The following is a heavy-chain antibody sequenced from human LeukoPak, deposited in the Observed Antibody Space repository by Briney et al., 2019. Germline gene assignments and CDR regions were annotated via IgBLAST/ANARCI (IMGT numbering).Heavy chain of an antibody. CDR1: GGSISSYY. J-gene: IGHJ4*02. CDR3: ARLPTVTFFDY. D-gene: IGHD4-17*01. CDR2: IYISGSGST. Sequence: SETLSLTCTVSGGSISSYYWSWIRQPAGKGLEWIGRIYISGSGSTNYNPSLKSRVTMSVDTSKNQFSLKLSSVTAADTAVYYCARLPTVTFFDYWGQGTLVTVSS. V-gene: IGHV4-4*07.